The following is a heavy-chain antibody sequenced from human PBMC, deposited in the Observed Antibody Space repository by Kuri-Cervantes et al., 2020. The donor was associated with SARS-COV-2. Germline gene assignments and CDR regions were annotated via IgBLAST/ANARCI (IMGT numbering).Heavy chain of an antibody. CDR3: ARDPVTPGYYYYYGMDV. CDR1: GFTFSSYW. CDR2: INSDGSST. J-gene: IGHJ6*02. D-gene: IGHD4-23*01. Sequence: ETLSLTCAASGFTFSSYWMHWVRQAPGKGLVWVSRINSDGSSTSYADSVKGRFTISRDNAKNTLYPQMNSLRAEDTAVYYCARDPVTPGYYYYYGMDVWGQGTTVTVSS. V-gene: IGHV3-74*01.